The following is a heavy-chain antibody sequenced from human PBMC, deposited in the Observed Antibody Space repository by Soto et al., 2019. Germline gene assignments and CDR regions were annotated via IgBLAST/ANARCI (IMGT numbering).Heavy chain of an antibody. V-gene: IGHV1-69*12. J-gene: IGHJ6*02. CDR1: GGTFSSYA. CDR2: IIPIFGTA. CDR3: ARGVAAAGTGGRYYGMDV. Sequence: QVQLVQSGAEVKKPGSSVKVSCKASGGTFSSYAISWVRQAPGQGLEWMGGIIPIFGTANYAQKFQGRVTIPAAESTSTAYRELSSLRSEDTAVYYCARGVAAAGTGGRYYGMDVWGQGTTVTVSS. D-gene: IGHD6-13*01.